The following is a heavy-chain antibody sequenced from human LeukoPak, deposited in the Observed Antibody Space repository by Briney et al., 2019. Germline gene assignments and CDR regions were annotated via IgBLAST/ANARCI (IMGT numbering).Heavy chain of an antibody. J-gene: IGHJ4*02. Sequence: GGSLRFSCAASGFTFSSYNMNWVRQAPGKGLEWVSSISGSSSYIYYADSVKGRFTISRDNAKNSLYLQMNSLRAEDTAVYYCARGRTHDYGVDYFDYWGQGTLVTVSS. D-gene: IGHD4-17*01. CDR3: ARGRTHDYGVDYFDY. CDR1: GFTFSSYN. CDR2: ISGSSSYI. V-gene: IGHV3-21*01.